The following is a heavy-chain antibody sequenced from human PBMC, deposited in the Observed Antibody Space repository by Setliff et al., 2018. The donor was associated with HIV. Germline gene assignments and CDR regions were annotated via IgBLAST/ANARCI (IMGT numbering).Heavy chain of an antibody. CDR3: ARDGNYYYYYMDV. CDR2: ISSSSSYI. V-gene: IGHV3-21*01. J-gene: IGHJ6*03. CDR1: GFTFSSYS. Sequence: SLRLSCAASGFTFSSYSMNWVRQAPGKGLEWVSSISSSSSYIYYADSVKGRFTISRDNAKNSLYLQMNSLRAEDTAVYYCARDGNYYYYYMDVWGKGTTVTVSS. D-gene: IGHD1-26*01.